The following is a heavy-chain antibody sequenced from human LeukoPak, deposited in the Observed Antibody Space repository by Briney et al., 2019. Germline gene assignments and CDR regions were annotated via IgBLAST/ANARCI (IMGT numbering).Heavy chain of an antibody. J-gene: IGHJ3*02. Sequence: GGSLRLSCAASGFTFSSYAMSWVRQAPGKGLEWVSAISGSGGSTYYADSVKGRFTISRDNSKNTLYLQMNSLRAEDTAVYYCARPGRLNEVPDAFDIWGQGTLVTVSS. CDR3: ARPGRLNEVPDAFDI. V-gene: IGHV3-23*01. CDR1: GFTFSSYA. CDR2: ISGSGGST. D-gene: IGHD1-1*01.